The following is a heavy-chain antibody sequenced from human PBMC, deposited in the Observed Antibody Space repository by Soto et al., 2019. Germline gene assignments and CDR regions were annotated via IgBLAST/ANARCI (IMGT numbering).Heavy chain of an antibody. D-gene: IGHD2-2*01. CDR1: GGTFSSYA. V-gene: IGHV1-69*13. CDR2: IIPIFGTA. Sequence: ASVKVSCKASGGTFSSYAISWVRQAPGQGLEWMGGIIPIFGTANYAQKFQGRVTITAEESTSTAHMELSSLRSGDTAVYYCARDRFPSSSPENNYYYGMDVWGQGTTVTVSS. CDR3: ARDRFPSSSPENNYYYGMDV. J-gene: IGHJ6*02.